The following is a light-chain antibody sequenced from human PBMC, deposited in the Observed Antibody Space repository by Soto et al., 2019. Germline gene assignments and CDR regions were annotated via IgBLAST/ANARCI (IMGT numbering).Light chain of an antibody. CDR2: EVS. V-gene: IGLV2-14*01. CDR1: SSDVGAYDY. Sequence: QSALTQPASVSGSPGQSITLSCTRTSSDVGAYDYVSWYQQHPGRAPKLIIFEVSNRPSGVSNRFSGSKSANTASLTISGLQAEDEAHYYCTSHTTSTTLPVVFGGGTKLTVL. J-gene: IGLJ2*01. CDR3: TSHTTSTTLPVV.